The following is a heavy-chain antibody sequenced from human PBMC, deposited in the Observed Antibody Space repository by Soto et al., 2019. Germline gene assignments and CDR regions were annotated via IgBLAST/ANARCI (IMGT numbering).Heavy chain of an antibody. Sequence: GESLKISCKGSGYSFSSHWIGWVRQMPGKGLEWMGIIYPGDSDTRYSPSFQGQVTISADKSISTAYLQWTSLKASDTAMYYCARRLVDTSRHFDYWGQGTLVTVSS. CDR2: IYPGDSDT. V-gene: IGHV5-51*01. CDR3: ARRLVDTSRHFDY. D-gene: IGHD5-18*01. J-gene: IGHJ4*02. CDR1: GYSFSSHW.